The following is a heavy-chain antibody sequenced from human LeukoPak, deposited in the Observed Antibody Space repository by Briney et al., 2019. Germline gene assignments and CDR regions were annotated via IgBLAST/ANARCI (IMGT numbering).Heavy chain of an antibody. CDR1: GLTFNRYW. D-gene: IGHD2-2*02. J-gene: IGHJ4*02. Sequence: GVSLRLSRAASGLTFNRYWMSWVRHAPAQALEWVANINQDGSEKYYVDSVKRRFTISRDNAKNSLYLQMNSLRAEDTAVYYCPRDGPILYHDYWGQGTLVTVSS. CDR3: PRDGPILYHDY. CDR2: INQDGSEK. V-gene: IGHV3-7*01.